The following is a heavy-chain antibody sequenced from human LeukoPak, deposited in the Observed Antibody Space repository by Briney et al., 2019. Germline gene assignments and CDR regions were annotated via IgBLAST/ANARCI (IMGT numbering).Heavy chain of an antibody. CDR3: ATDRDNSDWQKRFDS. Sequence: GSLRLSCAASGFTFSTYWMNWYRQAPGKGLEWVGNINQDASEINYVDSVRGRFTISRDNAKNSLQLQMNSLRAEDTAVYYCATDRDNSDWQKRFDSWGQGTLVTVYS. CDR1: GFTFSTYW. CDR2: INQDASEI. J-gene: IGHJ4*02. D-gene: IGHD2-21*02. V-gene: IGHV3-7*01.